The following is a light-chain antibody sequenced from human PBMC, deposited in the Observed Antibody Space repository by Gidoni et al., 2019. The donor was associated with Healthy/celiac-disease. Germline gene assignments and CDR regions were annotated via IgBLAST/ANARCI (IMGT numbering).Light chain of an antibody. CDR1: QSVSSSY. CDR3: QQCGSSRVT. V-gene: IGKV3-20*01. J-gene: IGKJ5*01. Sequence: EIVLTQSPDTLSLLPGEITILSCRASQSVSSSYLAWYQQKPGQAPRLLIYGASSRATGIPDRFSGSGSGTDFTLTISRLEPEDFAVYYCQQCGSSRVTFGQGTRLEIK. CDR2: GAS.